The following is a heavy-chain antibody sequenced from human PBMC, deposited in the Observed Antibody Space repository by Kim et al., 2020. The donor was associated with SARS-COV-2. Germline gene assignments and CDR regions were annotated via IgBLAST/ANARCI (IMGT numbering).Heavy chain of an antibody. D-gene: IGHD6-19*01. J-gene: IGHJ4*02. CDR3: AREGHSSGSLGFDH. Sequence: SKTLKDRFTIPTDTSARTVYMELTSLRSEDTAVYYCAREGHSSGSLGFDHWGQGTPVTVSS. V-gene: IGHV1-3*01.